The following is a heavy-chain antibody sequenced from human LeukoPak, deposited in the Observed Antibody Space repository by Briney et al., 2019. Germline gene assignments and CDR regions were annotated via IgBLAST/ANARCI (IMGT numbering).Heavy chain of an antibody. D-gene: IGHD2-21*01. CDR3: ARRLVFAGVYYFDY. CDR1: GGSISSDY. V-gene: IGHV4-59*01. Sequence: PSETLSLTCTVSGGSISSDYWSWLRQPPGKGLEGLWYIYYSGSTNYNPSLKSRVSISVDTSKTHLSLKLSSVTAAYTAVYYCARRLVFAGVYYFDYWGQGTLVTVSS. CDR2: IYYSGST. J-gene: IGHJ4*02.